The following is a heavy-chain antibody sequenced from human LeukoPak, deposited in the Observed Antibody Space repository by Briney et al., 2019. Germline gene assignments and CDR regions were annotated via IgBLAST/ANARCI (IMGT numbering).Heavy chain of an antibody. V-gene: IGHV3-23*01. CDR1: GITLSNYG. CDR2: ISDSGGST. D-gene: IGHD1-26*01. J-gene: IGHJ6*02. CDR3: ARGGGVGATNYGMDV. Sequence: GGSLRLSCAVSGITLSNYGMSWVRQAPGKGLEWVAGISDSGGSTKYADSVKGRFTIARDNRKNTLYLQMNSLRAEDTAVYYCARGGGVGATNYGMDVWGQGTTVTVSS.